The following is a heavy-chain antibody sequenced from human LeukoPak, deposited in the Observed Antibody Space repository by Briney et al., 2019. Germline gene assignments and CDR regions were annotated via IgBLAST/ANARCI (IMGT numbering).Heavy chain of an antibody. V-gene: IGHV4-39*07. J-gene: IGHJ2*01. Sequence: SETLSLTCTVSGGSISSTSYYWGWIRQPPGKGLEWIGSTYYSGSTYYNPSLTSRITISVDTSKNQFSLKLSSVTAADTAVYYCARGQSSSSWYVDWYFDLWGRGTLVTVSS. D-gene: IGHD6-13*01. CDR1: GGSISSTSYY. CDR2: TYYSGST. CDR3: ARGQSSSSWYVDWYFDL.